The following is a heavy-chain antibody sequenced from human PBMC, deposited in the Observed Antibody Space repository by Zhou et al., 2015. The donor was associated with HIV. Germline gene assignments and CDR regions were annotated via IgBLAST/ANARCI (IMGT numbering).Heavy chain of an antibody. D-gene: IGHD3-10*01. CDR1: GDTFSSYA. J-gene: IGHJ4*02. Sequence: QVQLVQSGAEVKKPGSSVKVSCKASGDTFSSYAISWVRQAPGQGLEWMGGIIPISGTANYAQKFQGRVTISADESTSTAYMELSSLRSEDTAVYYCAREAPVNGGELFVYWGQGTLVTVSS. CDR3: AREAPVNGGELFVY. CDR2: IIPISGTA. V-gene: IGHV1-69*12.